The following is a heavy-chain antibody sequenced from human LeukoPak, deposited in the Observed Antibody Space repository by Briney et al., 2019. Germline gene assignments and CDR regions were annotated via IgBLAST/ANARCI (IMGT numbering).Heavy chain of an antibody. Sequence: PGGSLTLSCAASGFTFSSYWMSWVRQAPGKGLEWVANIKQDGSENYYVDSVKGRFNIFREHVKNSLYLQRDSLRAEDASVCYCARDQDSSSNWFDRWGQGTLVTVSS. D-gene: IGHD6-6*01. V-gene: IGHV3-7*01. CDR1: GFTFSSYW. CDR2: IKQDGSEN. CDR3: ARDQDSSSNWFDR. J-gene: IGHJ5*02.